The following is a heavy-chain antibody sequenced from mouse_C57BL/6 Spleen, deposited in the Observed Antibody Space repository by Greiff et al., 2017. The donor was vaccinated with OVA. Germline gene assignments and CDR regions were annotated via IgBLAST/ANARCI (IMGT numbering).Heavy chain of an antibody. Sequence: QVQLQQPGAELVKPGASVKLSCKASGYTFTSYWMQWVKQRPGQGLEWIGEIDPSDSYTNYNQKFKGKATLTVDTSSSTAYMQLSSLTSEDSAVYYCARPHDGYNVRAMDYWGQGTSVTVSS. CDR1: GYTFTSYW. CDR2: IDPSDSYT. J-gene: IGHJ4*01. D-gene: IGHD2-3*01. V-gene: IGHV1-50*01. CDR3: ARPHDGYNVRAMDY.